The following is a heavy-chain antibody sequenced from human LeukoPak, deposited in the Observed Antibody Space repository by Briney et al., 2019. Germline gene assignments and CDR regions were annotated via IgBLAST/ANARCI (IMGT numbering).Heavy chain of an antibody. D-gene: IGHD3-10*01. Sequence: GESLKISCKGSGYSFTSYWIGWVRQMPGKGLEWMGIIYPGDSDTRYSPSFQGQVTISADKSISTAYLQWSSLKASDTAMYYCARSSMVRGPGSFYDYWGQGTLVTVSS. V-gene: IGHV5-51*01. CDR3: ARSSMVRGPGSFYDY. CDR2: IYPGDSDT. CDR1: GYSFTSYW. J-gene: IGHJ4*02.